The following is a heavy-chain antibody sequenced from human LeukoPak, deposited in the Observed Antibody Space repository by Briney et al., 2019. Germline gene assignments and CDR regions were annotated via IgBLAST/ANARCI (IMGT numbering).Heavy chain of an antibody. V-gene: IGHV3-11*04. CDR1: GFTFSDYY. CDR3: AKCTMVRDRCYYMDV. J-gene: IGHJ6*03. D-gene: IGHD3-10*01. CDR2: ISSSGTTI. Sequence: PGGSLRLSCAASGFTFSDYYMSWIRQAPGKGLEWVSYISSSGTTIYYADSVKGRFTISRDNAKNSLYLQMNSLRAEDTAVYYCAKCTMVRDRCYYMDVWGKGTTVTISS.